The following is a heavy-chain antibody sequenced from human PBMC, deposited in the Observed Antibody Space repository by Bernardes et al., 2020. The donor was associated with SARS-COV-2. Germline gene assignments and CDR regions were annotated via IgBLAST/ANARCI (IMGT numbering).Heavy chain of an antibody. Sequence: SETLSLTCTVSGGSISSYYWSWIRQPPGKGLEWIGYIYYSGSTNYNPSLKSRVTISVDTSKNQFSLKLSSVTAADTAVYYCARSWRPAAILWFDPWGQGTLVTVSS. V-gene: IGHV4-59*08. CDR1: GGSISSYY. CDR2: IYYSGST. J-gene: IGHJ5*02. CDR3: ARSWRPAAILWFDP. D-gene: IGHD2-2*02.